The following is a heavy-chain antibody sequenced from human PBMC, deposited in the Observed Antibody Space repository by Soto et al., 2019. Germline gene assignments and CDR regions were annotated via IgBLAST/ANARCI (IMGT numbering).Heavy chain of an antibody. Sequence: EVQLVESGGGLVQPGGSLRVSCAASGFSFSSSSMNWVRQAPGMGLEWVSYISTTSNTIYYADSVKGRFTISRVNAKNSLFLQMNSLRDEDTAVYYCARDLGMDVWGQGTTVTVSS. J-gene: IGHJ6*02. CDR1: GFSFSSSS. V-gene: IGHV3-48*02. CDR3: ARDLGMDV. CDR2: ISTTSNTI.